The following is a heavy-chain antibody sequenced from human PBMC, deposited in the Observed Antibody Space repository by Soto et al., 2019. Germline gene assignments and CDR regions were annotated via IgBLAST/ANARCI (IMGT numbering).Heavy chain of an antibody. CDR1: GFTFSDYY. Sequence: PGGSLRLSCAASGFTFSDYYMSWIRQAPGKGLEWVSYISSSSSYTNYADSVKGRFTISRDNAKNSLYLQMNSLGAEDTAVYYCARSSSWSPNWFDPWGQGTLVTVSS. CDR2: ISSSSSYT. J-gene: IGHJ5*02. CDR3: ARSSSWSPNWFDP. V-gene: IGHV3-11*06. D-gene: IGHD6-13*01.